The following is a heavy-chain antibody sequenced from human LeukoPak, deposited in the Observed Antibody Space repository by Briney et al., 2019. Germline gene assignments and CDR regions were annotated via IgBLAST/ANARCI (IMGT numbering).Heavy chain of an antibody. V-gene: IGHV3-74*01. J-gene: IGHJ4*02. Sequence: GRSLRLSCAASGFTFSHYWMHWVRQAPGKGLVWVSRIESDGGRTDYADSLKGRFTISRGNAKNTLYLEMNSLRAEDTAVYYCARVGHCSSTACFIDYWGQGTLVTVSS. D-gene: IGHD2-2*01. CDR2: IESDGGRT. CDR3: ARVGHCSSTACFIDY. CDR1: GFTFSHYW.